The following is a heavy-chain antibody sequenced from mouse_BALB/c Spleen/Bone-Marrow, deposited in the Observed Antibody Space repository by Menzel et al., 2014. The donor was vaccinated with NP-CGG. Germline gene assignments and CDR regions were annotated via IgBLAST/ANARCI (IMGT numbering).Heavy chain of an antibody. CDR1: GYTFTSYW. CDR2: IYPGSGST. D-gene: IGHD2-2*01. Sequence: LQQSGSELVRPGASVKLSCKASGYTFTSYWMNWVKQRPGQGLEWIGNIYPGSGSTNYDENFKSKATLTVDTSSSTAYMLLSSLTSEDSAVYYCTIWFPFAYWGQGTLVTVSA. V-gene: IGHV1S22*01. CDR3: TIWFPFAY. J-gene: IGHJ3*01.